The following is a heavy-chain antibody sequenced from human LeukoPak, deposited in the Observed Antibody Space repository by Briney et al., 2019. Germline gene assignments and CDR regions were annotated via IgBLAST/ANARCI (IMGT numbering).Heavy chain of an antibody. D-gene: IGHD6-13*01. V-gene: IGHV3-13*01. Sequence: GGSLRLSCAASGFTFRSYDMHSVRQATGKGLEWVSGIGTAGEIYYPGSVKGRFTISRENAKNSLYLQMNSLRAGDTAVYYCASAAYSSTWYSRYFDLWGRGTLVTVSS. CDR3: ASAAYSSTWYSRYFDL. CDR2: IGTAGEI. J-gene: IGHJ2*01. CDR1: GFTFRSYD.